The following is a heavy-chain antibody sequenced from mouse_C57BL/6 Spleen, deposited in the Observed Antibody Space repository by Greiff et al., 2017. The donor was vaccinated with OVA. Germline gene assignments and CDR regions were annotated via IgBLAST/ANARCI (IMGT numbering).Heavy chain of an antibody. CDR1: GFTFSSYG. Sequence: EVKLVESGGDLVKPGGSLKLSCAASGFTFSSYGMSWVRQTPDKRLEWVATISSGGSYTYYPDSVKGRFTISRDNAKNTLYLQMSSLKSEDTAMYYCARHGPSFTTLPHYFDYWGQGTTLTVSS. D-gene: IGHD1-1*01. V-gene: IGHV5-6*01. CDR3: ARHGPSFTTLPHYFDY. CDR2: ISSGGSYT. J-gene: IGHJ2*01.